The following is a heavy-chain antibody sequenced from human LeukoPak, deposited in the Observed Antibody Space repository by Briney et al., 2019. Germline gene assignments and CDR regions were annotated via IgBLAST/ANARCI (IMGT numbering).Heavy chain of an antibody. D-gene: IGHD3-22*01. Sequence: SVKVSCKASGGTFSSYAISWVRQAPGQGLEWMGGIIPIFSTANYAQKFQGRVTITTDESTSTAYTELSSLRSEDTVVYYCARVVYYYDSSGYSPDAWYYFDYWGQGTLVTVSS. CDR3: ARVVYYYDSSGYSPDAWYYFDY. CDR1: GGTFSSYA. CDR2: IIPIFSTA. V-gene: IGHV1-69*05. J-gene: IGHJ4*02.